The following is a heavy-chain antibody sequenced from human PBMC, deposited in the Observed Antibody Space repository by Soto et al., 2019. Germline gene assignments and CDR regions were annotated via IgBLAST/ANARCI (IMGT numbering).Heavy chain of an antibody. J-gene: IGHJ3*02. D-gene: IGHD2-15*01. CDR3: ARRGLGYCSGGSCYSRAFDI. CDR2: ISAYNGNT. CDR1: GYTFTSYG. V-gene: IGHV1-18*01. Sequence: QVQLVQSGAEVKKPGASVKVSCKASGYTFTSYGISWVRQAPGQGLEWMGWISAYNGNTNYAQKLQGRVTMTTDTSTGTAYMELRSLRSDDTAVYYCARRGLGYCSGGSCYSRAFDIWGQGTMVTVSS.